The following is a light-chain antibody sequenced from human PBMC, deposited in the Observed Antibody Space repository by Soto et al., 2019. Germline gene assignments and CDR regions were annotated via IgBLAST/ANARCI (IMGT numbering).Light chain of an antibody. Sequence: ETVLTQSPGTLSLSPGERATLSCRASQSVRSGYLAWYQQKPGQAPRLLISGASSRATGIPDRFSGSGSGTDFTLTVSRLEPEDFALYYCQQYGNSPITFGQGTRLEIK. V-gene: IGKV3-20*01. CDR3: QQYGNSPIT. CDR2: GAS. J-gene: IGKJ5*01. CDR1: QSVRSGY.